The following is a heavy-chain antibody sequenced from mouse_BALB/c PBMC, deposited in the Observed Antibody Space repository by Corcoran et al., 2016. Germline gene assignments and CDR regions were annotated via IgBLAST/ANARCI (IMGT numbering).Heavy chain of an antibody. D-gene: IGHD2-14*01. CDR3: ARAGYQAWFAY. CDR1: GYTFTDYY. Sequence: QIQLQQSGPELVKPGASVKISCNASGYTFTDYYINWVKQKPGQGMEWIGWIYPGSGNTKYNEKFKGKATLTVNTSSSTAYMQLSSLTSEDTAVYFCARAGYQAWFAYWGQGTLVTVS. J-gene: IGHJ3*01. V-gene: IGHV1-84*02. CDR2: IYPGSGNT.